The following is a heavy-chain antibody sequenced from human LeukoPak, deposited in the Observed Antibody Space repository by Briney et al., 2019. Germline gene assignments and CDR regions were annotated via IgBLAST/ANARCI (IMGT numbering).Heavy chain of an antibody. Sequence: GGSLRLSCAASGFTFSSYAMHWVRQAPGKGLEWVAFIHYDGSNNYYADSVKGRFTISRDNSKNTLYLQMNSLRAEDAAVYYCARDQGIAAAGDLDYWGQGTLVTVSS. CDR3: ARDQGIAAAGDLDY. CDR1: GFTFSSYA. CDR2: IHYDGSNN. D-gene: IGHD6-13*01. V-gene: IGHV3-30*02. J-gene: IGHJ4*02.